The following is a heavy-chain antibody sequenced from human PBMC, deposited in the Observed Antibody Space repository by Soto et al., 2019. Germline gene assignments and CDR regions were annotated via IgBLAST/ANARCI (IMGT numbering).Heavy chain of an antibody. CDR3: AADSIPSYYYYGMDV. D-gene: IGHD2-2*01. CDR1: GFTFTSSA. CDR2: IVVGSGNT. V-gene: IGHV1-58*01. J-gene: IGHJ6*02. Sequence: SVKVSCKASGFTFTSSAVQWVRQARGQRLEWIGWIVVGSGNTNYAQKFQERVTITRDMSTSTAYMELSSLRSEDTAVYYCAADSIPSYYYYGMDVWXQGTTVTVSS.